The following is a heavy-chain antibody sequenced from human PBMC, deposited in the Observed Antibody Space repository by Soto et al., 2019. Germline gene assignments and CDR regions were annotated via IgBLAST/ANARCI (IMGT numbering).Heavy chain of an antibody. J-gene: IGHJ6*02. Sequence: GGSLRLSCAASGFTFSSYGMHWVRQAPGKGLEWVAVISYDGSNKYYADSVKGRFTISRDNSKNTLYLQMNSLRAEDTAVYYCAKDDLTYGDYYYYGMDVWGQGTTVTVSS. D-gene: IGHD4-17*01. V-gene: IGHV3-30*18. CDR2: ISYDGSNK. CDR3: AKDDLTYGDYYYYGMDV. CDR1: GFTFSSYG.